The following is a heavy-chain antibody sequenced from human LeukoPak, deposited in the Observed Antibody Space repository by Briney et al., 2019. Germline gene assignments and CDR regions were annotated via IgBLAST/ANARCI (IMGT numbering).Heavy chain of an antibody. Sequence: PSXXXXXTCTVSGGSISSSSYYWGWIRQPQGKGLEWIESIYYSGSTYYNPYIKSRVNIYVNKDKNQFCLKQRSMAAAGHAVYYCARHDWVYSSGLRHWYFDLWGRGTLVTVSS. CDR1: GGSISSSSYY. J-gene: IGHJ2*01. V-gene: IGHV4-39*01. CDR3: ARHDWVYSSGLRHWYFDL. D-gene: IGHD6-19*01. CDR2: IYYSGST.